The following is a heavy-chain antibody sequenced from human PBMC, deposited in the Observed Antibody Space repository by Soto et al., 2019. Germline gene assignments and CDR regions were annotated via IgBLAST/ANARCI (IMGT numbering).Heavy chain of an antibody. CDR1: GGAFSDYA. Sequence: SVKVSCKASGGAFSDYAFSWVRQAPGQGLEWLGGIMPIFRAPDYAQKFQGRVTITADEFTRTAYMEMNSLRSEDTAVYYCAKDNYDILTGYWPGYYYGMDVWGQGTTVTVSS. CDR2: IMPIFRAP. D-gene: IGHD3-9*01. V-gene: IGHV1-69*13. J-gene: IGHJ6*02. CDR3: AKDNYDILTGYWPGYYYGMDV.